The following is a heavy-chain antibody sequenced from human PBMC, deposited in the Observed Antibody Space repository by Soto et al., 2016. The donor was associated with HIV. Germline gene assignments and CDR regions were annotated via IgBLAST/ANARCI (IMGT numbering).Heavy chain of an antibody. CDR1: GFTFSSYW. D-gene: IGHD3-16*02. CDR2: INSDGSST. V-gene: IGHV3-74*01. J-gene: IGHJ4*02. Sequence: EVQLVESGGGLVQPGGSLRLSCAASGFTFSSYWMHWVRQAPGKGLVWVSRINSDGSSTSYADSVKGRFTISRDNAKNTLYLQMSSLRAEDTAVYYRASGGVPYIWGSYRHDYWGQGTLVTVSS. CDR3: ASGGVPYIWGSYRHDY.